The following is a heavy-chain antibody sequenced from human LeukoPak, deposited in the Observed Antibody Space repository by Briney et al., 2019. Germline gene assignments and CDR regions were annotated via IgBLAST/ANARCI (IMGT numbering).Heavy chain of an antibody. V-gene: IGHV3-30*03. J-gene: IGHJ4*02. CDR1: GFTFSSYG. D-gene: IGHD4-17*01. CDR2: VSYGGSQK. Sequence: PGRPLRLSCAASGFTFSSYGMHWVRQAPGRGLEWVAVVSYGGSQKYYADSVKGRFTISRDNSKRTLYLQMNSLRAEDTAVYYCAREPFKMDYGDFVGYFDFWGQGTLVTVSS. CDR3: AREPFKMDYGDFVGYFDF.